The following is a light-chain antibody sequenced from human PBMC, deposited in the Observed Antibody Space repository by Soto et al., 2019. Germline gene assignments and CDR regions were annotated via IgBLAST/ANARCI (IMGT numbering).Light chain of an antibody. CDR1: QRVSRN. J-gene: IGKJ5*01. Sequence: EIVMTQSPATLSVSPGERATLSCRASQRVSRNLAWYQQKPGQAPRLLIYGASTRATGIPARFSGSGSGTDFTLAISSLQSEDFAVYYCQEYKNWPSITFGQGTRLENK. CDR3: QEYKNWPSIT. CDR2: GAS. V-gene: IGKV3-15*01.